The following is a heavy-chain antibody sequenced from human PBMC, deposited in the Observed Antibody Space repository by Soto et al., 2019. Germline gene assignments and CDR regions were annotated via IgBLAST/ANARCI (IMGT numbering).Heavy chain of an antibody. CDR1: GFTFSSYG. CDR3: ARTGPKLGNYGMDV. CDR2: IWYDGSNK. J-gene: IGHJ6*01. V-gene: IGHV3-33*01. Sequence: GGSLRLSCAASGFTFSSYGMHWVRQAPGKGLEWVAVIWYDGSNKYYADSVKGRFTIPRDNSKNTLYLQMNSLRAEDTAVYYCARTGPKLGNYGMDVWGQGTTVTVSS. D-gene: IGHD7-27*01.